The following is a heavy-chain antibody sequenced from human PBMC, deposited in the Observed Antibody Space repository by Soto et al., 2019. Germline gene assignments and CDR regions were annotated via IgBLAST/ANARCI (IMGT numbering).Heavy chain of an antibody. Sequence: QLQLRESGPGLVQPSGTPSLTCDVSGDSLTNNHWWSWVRQAPGKGLEWIGEIWHTGRPNYNPSLKSRVAISIDKSKNQFSLKLSSVTAADTAVYYCVRDPRTGFSSINCYMHWGQGTLVTVSS. CDR2: IWHTGRP. J-gene: IGHJ4*02. D-gene: IGHD2-15*01. CDR1: GDSLTNNHW. CDR3: VRDPRTGFSSINCYMH. V-gene: IGHV4-4*02.